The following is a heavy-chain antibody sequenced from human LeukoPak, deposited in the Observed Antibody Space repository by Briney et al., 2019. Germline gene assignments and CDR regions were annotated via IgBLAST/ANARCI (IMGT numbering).Heavy chain of an antibody. J-gene: IGHJ4*02. Sequence: SVKVSCKASGGTFSNSGFNWVRQAPGQGLEWLGGIIPLFGTPRYAQKFQGRVSISTDESTSPAYMDLSSLRSEDTAVYYCAREINWVSDSSGYSPYYFDFWGQGTLVTVSS. V-gene: IGHV1-69*05. D-gene: IGHD3-22*01. CDR2: IIPLFGTP. CDR1: GGTFSNSG. CDR3: AREINWVSDSSGYSPYYFDF.